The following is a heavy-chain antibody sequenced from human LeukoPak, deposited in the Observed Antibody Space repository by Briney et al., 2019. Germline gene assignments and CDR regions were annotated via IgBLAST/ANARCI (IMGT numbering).Heavy chain of an antibody. CDR1: GYNFATYW. D-gene: IGHD2-15*01. J-gene: IGHJ4*02. Sequence: GKSLKISCKASGYNFATYWIGWVRQMPGKGLEWMGIIYPSDSDTRYSPSFQGQVTISADKSISTAYLQWGSLRASDTAIYYCARTGSRYCQDYWGQGTLVTVSS. CDR2: IYPSDSDT. CDR3: ARTGSRYCQDY. V-gene: IGHV5-51*01.